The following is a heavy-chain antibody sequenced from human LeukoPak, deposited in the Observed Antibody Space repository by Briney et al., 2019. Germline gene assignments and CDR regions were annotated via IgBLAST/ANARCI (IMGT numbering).Heavy chain of an antibody. Sequence: SVKVSCKASGGTFSSYAISWVRQASGQGLEWMGRIIPIFGIANYAQKFQGRVTITADKSTSTAYMELSSLRSEDTAVYYCASGTTVVTALDYWGQGTLVTVSS. J-gene: IGHJ4*02. V-gene: IGHV1-69*04. CDR1: GGTFSSYA. CDR3: ASGTTVVTALDY. D-gene: IGHD4-23*01. CDR2: IIPIFGIA.